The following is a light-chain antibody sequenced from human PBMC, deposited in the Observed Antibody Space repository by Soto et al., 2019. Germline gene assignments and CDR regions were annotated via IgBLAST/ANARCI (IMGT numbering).Light chain of an antibody. CDR2: GAS. J-gene: IGKJ1*01. CDR1: QSVSSNY. CDR3: QQYGSSPWT. V-gene: IGKV3-20*01. Sequence: EIVLTQSPGTLSLSPGERATLSCRASQSVSSNYLAWYQQKPGQAPRPLIYGASSRATGIPDRFSGSGAGTDFTLTISRPESEDFAVDYCQQYGSSPWTFGQGTKVEIK.